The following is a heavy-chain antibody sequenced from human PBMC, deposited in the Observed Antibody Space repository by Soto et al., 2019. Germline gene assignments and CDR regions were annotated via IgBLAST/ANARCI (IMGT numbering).Heavy chain of an antibody. J-gene: IGHJ3*01. CDR2: IYPGDSDT. CDR1: GYSFTSYW. D-gene: IGHD3-22*01. CDR3: ATPTYDSGGYTGPHDAFEF. Sequence: GDSLKISCKGSGYSFTSYWIGWVRQMPGKGLEWMGIIYPGDSDTRYSPSFQGQVTISAEKSISTAYLQWSSLKHSDTAMYSCATPTYDSGGYTGPHDAFEFCGRRTMVTASS. V-gene: IGHV5-51*01.